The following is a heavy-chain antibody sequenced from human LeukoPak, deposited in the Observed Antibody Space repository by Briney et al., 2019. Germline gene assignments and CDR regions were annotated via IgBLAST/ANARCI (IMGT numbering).Heavy chain of an antibody. CDR3: ARDLGDDYGLDY. CDR1: GFTFSSYG. J-gene: IGHJ4*02. CDR2: IRYDGSNK. D-gene: IGHD4-17*01. V-gene: IGHV3-30*02. Sequence: PGGSLRLSCAASGFTFSSYGMHWVRQAPGKGLEWVAFIRYDGSNKYYADSVKGRFTISRDNSKNTLYLQMNSLRAEDTAVYYCARDLGDDYGLDYWGQGTLVTVSS.